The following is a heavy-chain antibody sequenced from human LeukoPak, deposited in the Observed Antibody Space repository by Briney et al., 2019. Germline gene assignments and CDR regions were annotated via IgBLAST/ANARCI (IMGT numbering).Heavy chain of an antibody. J-gene: IGHJ4*02. CDR1: GFTFSTYL. CDR3: ARDSAGNDY. D-gene: IGHD6-13*01. V-gene: IGHV3-7*01. Sequence: GRSLRLSCAASGFTFSTYLMSWVRQAPGKGLEWVANIKQDGSEKYYVDPVKGRFTISRDNAKNSLYLQMNSLRAEDTAMYYCARDSAGNDYWGQGTLVTVSS. CDR2: IKQDGSEK.